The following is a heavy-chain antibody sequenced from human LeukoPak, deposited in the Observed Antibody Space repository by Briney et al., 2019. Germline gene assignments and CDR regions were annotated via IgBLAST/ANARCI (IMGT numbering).Heavy chain of an antibody. J-gene: IGHJ3*02. D-gene: IGHD1-26*01. CDR2: IIPIFGTA. V-gene: IGHV1-69*13. Sequence: ASVKVSCKASGGTFSSYSISWVRQAPGQGLECMGGIIPIFGTANYAQKFQGRVTITADESTSTAYMELTSLRSEDTAVYYRARCLGPRLAGAHGAFDIWGQGTMVTVSS. CDR1: GGTFSSYS. CDR3: ARCLGPRLAGAHGAFDI.